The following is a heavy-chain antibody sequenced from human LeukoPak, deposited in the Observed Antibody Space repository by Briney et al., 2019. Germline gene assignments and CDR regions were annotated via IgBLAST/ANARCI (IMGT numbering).Heavy chain of an antibody. V-gene: IGHV3-30*02. CDR1: GFTFSSYG. J-gene: IGHJ4*02. CDR2: IRFDGNTK. D-gene: IGHD7-27*01. CDR3: AKGWGSNAVFDY. Sequence: GGSLRLSCAASGFTFSSYGMHWVRQAPGKGLEWVAFIRFDGNTKYYADSVKGRFTISRDNSKNTLYLQMNSLRAEDTAVYYCAKGWGSNAVFDYWGQGTLVTVSS.